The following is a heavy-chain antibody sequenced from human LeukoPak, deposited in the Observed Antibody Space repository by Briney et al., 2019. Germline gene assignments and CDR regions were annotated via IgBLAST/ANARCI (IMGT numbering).Heavy chain of an antibody. CDR1: GFIVSSSY. CDR2: IRSDGTT. Sequence: GGSLRLSCAASGFIVSSSYMSWVRQAPGKGLEWVSVIRSDGTTAYADSVKGRFTISRDTSRNTLYLQMNSLRAEDTAVYYCAKEGAAIYEYYYYGMDVWGQGTTVTVSS. CDR3: AKEGAAIYEYYYYGMDV. D-gene: IGHD2-2*02. J-gene: IGHJ6*02. V-gene: IGHV3-53*01.